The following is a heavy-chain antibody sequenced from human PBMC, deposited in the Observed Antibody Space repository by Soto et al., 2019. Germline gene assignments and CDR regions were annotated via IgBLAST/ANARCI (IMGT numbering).Heavy chain of an antibody. J-gene: IGHJ5*02. D-gene: IGHD3-22*01. CDR3: AAPGINYYESSGYYRSLDP. V-gene: IGHV3-23*01. CDR2: ISGSGGST. Sequence: PGGSLRLSCAASGFTFSSYAMSWVRQAPGKGLEWVSAISGSGGSTYYADSVKGRFTISRDNSKNTLFLQMNSLRAEDTAVYYCAAPGINYYESSGYYRSLDPWGQGTLVTVSS. CDR1: GFTFSSYA.